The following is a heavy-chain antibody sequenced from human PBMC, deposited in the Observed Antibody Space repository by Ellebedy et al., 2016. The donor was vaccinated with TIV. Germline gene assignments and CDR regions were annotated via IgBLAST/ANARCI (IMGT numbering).Heavy chain of an antibody. CDR1: GFIFRDAW. D-gene: IGHD1-20*01. CDR3: TPNWNDY. CDR2: IKNKADGGTT. Sequence: GESLKISXEASGFIFRDAWMNWVRQAPGKGLEWVGRIKNKADGGTTQYAAPVKGRFIISRDDPKNMLYMEMNSLRTEDTAIYYCTPNWNDYWGQGALVTVFS. V-gene: IGHV3-15*07. J-gene: IGHJ4*02.